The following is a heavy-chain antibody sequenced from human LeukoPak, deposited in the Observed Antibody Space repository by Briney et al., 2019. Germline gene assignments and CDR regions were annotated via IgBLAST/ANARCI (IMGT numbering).Heavy chain of an antibody. Sequence: QPGGSLRLSCAASGFTFSSYEMNWVRQTPGKGLEGVSYISGSGSTIYYADSVKGRFTISRDNAKNSLYLQMNSLRAEDTAVYYCARDRSTVTTWVDYWGQGTLVTVSS. D-gene: IGHD4-17*01. CDR2: ISGSGSTI. V-gene: IGHV3-48*03. CDR1: GFTFSSYE. J-gene: IGHJ4*02. CDR3: ARDRSTVTTWVDY.